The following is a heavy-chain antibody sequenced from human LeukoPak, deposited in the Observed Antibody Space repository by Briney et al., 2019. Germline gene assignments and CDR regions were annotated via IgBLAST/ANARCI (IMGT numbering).Heavy chain of an antibody. CDR2: ISAYNGNT. CDR3: ARFYGSGRGNWFDP. CDR1: GYTFTSYG. Sequence: ASVKVSCKASGYTFTSYGISWVRQAPGQGLEWMGWISAYNGNTNYAQKLQGRVTMTRDTSISTAYMELSRLRSDDTAVYYCARFYGSGRGNWFDPWGQGTLVTVSS. D-gene: IGHD3-10*01. V-gene: IGHV1-18*01. J-gene: IGHJ5*02.